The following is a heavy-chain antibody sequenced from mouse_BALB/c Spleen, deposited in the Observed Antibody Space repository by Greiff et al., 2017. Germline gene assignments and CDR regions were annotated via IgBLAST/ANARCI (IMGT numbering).Heavy chain of an antibody. Sequence: EVMLVESGGGLVKPGGSLKLSCAASGFTFSSYAMSWVRQTPEKRLEWVASISSGGSTYYPDSVKGRFTISRDNARNILYLQMSSLRSEDTAMYYCASLTFAYWGQGTLVTVSA. J-gene: IGHJ3*01. CDR3: ASLTFAY. CDR1: GFTFSSYA. V-gene: IGHV5-6-5*01. CDR2: ISSGGST.